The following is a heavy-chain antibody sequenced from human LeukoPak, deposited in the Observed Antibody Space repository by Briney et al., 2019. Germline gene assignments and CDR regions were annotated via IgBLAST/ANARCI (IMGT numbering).Heavy chain of an antibody. CDR1: GFTFNNYA. J-gene: IGHJ4*02. D-gene: IGHD2-2*01. CDR2: ISGSGVSA. CDR3: AKGSGPGHNLAMAAH. Sequence: PGGSLRLSCAASGFTFNNYAMSWVCQAPRKGLEWVSGISGSGVSAYYADSVKGRFNISRDNSKNTLYLQMNSLRAEDTAVYYCAKGSGPGHNLAMAAHWGQGTLVTVSS. V-gene: IGHV3-23*01.